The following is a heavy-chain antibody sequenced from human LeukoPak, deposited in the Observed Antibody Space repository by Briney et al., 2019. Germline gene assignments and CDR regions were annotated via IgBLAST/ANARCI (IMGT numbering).Heavy chain of an antibody. CDR3: AREYYDILTGHDYFDY. V-gene: IGHV4-59*01. D-gene: IGHD3-9*01. J-gene: IGHJ4*02. CDR1: GGSISSYY. Sequence: KPSETLSLTCTVSGGSISSYYWRWIRQPPGKGLEWIGYIYYSGSTNYNPSLKSRVTISVDTSKNQFSLKLSSVTAADTAVYYCAREYYDILTGHDYFDYWGQGTLVTVSS. CDR2: IYYSGST.